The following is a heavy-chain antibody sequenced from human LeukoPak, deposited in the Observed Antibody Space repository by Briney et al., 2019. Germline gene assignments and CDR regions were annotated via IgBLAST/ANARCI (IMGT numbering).Heavy chain of an antibody. D-gene: IGHD6-19*01. V-gene: IGHV3-30-3*01. CDR1: GFTFSRHW. J-gene: IGHJ6*02. CDR2: ISYDGSNK. Sequence: GGSLRLSCAASGFTFSRHWMSWVRQAPGKGLEWVAVISYDGSNKYYADSVKGRFTISRDNSKNTLYLQMNSLRAEDTAVYYCARDGSGWPYYYGMDVWGQGTTVTVSS. CDR3: ARDGSGWPYYYGMDV.